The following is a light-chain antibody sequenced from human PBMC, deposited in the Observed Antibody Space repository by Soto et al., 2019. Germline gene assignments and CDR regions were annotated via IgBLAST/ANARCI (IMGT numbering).Light chain of an antibody. CDR1: QTFSSH. V-gene: IGKV3-11*01. CDR3: QQRSNWPPVIT. CDR2: DAP. Sequence: EIVLTQSPATLSLSPGERATLSCRASQTFSSHLAWYQQKPGQAPRLLIYDAPKRATGIPARFSGRGSGTDFTLTISSLEPEDFAVYYCQQRSNWPPVITFGQGTRLEIK. J-gene: IGKJ5*01.